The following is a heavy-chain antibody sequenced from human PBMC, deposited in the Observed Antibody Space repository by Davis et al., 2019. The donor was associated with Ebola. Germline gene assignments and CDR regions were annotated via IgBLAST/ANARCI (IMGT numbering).Heavy chain of an antibody. CDR3: ARDFPAGNTKNHYYVMDV. CDR1: GYTFTSYG. J-gene: IGHJ6*02. V-gene: IGHV1-18*01. D-gene: IGHD1-7*01. Sequence: AASVKVSCKASGYTFTSYGIRWVRHPHGQGVEGMGWSSAYNGNKNYAQNLQGRVTMTTDTSTSTAYMKLRSLRSDETAVYYFARDFPAGNTKNHYYVMDVWGQGTTVTVSS. CDR2: SSAYNGNK.